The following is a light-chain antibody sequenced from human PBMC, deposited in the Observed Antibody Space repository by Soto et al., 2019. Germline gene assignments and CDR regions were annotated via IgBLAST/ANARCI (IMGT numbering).Light chain of an antibody. J-gene: IGKJ4*01. Sequence: IYDASSRATGIPDRFRGGGSGTDFTLTISRLEPEDFALYYWQQFSSYPLTFGGGTKVDI. CDR3: QQFSSYPLT. CDR2: DAS. V-gene: IGKV3D-20*01.